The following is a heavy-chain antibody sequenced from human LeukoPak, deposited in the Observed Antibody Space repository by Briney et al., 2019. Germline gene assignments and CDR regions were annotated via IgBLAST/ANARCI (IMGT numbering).Heavy chain of an antibody. J-gene: IGHJ4*02. D-gene: IGHD4-11*01. CDR1: GGSISSGSYY. Sequence: SETLSLTCNVSGGSISSGSYYWSWIRQPAGKGLEWIGRIYTSGSTNYNPSLKSRVTISVDTSKNQFSLKLSSVTAADTAVYYCARESGYSNYYFDYWGQGTPVTVSS. CDR2: IYTSGST. V-gene: IGHV4-61*02. CDR3: ARESGYSNYYFDY.